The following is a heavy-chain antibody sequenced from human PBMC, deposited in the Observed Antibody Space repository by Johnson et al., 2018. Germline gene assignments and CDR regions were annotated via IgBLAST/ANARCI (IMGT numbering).Heavy chain of an antibody. CDR3: AKDGGSYNHGAFAI. CDR2: ISWNSGSK. V-gene: IGHV3-9*01. J-gene: IGHJ3*02. Sequence: VQLVQSGGGLVQPGRSLRLSCAASGFTFDNYAMHWVRQAPGKGLEWVSGISWNSGSKGYADPVKGRFTITRDNSKNTLYLQRNSLRAEDTAGDYGAKDGGSYNHGAFAIWGQGTMVTGSS. CDR1: GFTFDNYA. D-gene: IGHD2-15*01.